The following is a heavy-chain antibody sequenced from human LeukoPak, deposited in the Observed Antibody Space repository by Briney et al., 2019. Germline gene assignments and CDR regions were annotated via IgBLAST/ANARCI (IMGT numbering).Heavy chain of an antibody. CDR3: ARDQRNGELLNYYYGMDV. V-gene: IGHV4-39*07. J-gene: IGHJ6*02. CDR1: GGSISSSSYY. CDR2: IYYSGST. D-gene: IGHD1-26*01. Sequence: PSETLSLTCTVSGGSISSSSYYWGWIRQPPGKGLEWIGSIYYSGSTYYNPSLKSRVTISVDTSKNQFSLKLSSVTAADTAVYYCARDQRNGELLNYYYGMDVWGQGTTVTVSS.